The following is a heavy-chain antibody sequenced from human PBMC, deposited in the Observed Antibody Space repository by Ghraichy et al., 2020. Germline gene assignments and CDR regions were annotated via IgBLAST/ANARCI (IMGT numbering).Heavy chain of an antibody. V-gene: IGHV3-48*02. Sequence: GSLRLSCAASGFTFSSYSMNWVRPAPGKGLDWVSYMSGNGDTIYYADSVKGRFTISRDNAKNSLYLQMNSLRDEDTAVYYCAAVLGYWGQGTLVTVSS. D-gene: IGHD2-8*02. CDR3: AAVLGY. J-gene: IGHJ4*02. CDR1: GFTFSSYS. CDR2: MSGNGDTI.